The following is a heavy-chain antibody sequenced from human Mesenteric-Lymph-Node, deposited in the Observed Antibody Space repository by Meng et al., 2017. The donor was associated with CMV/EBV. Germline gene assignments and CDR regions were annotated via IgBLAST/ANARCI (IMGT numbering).Heavy chain of an antibody. CDR1: GDCFCIFYC. CDR3: ARPFPSWQSPRLDPFGA. D-gene: IGHD6-19*01. J-gene: IGHJ5*02. Sequence: QRRESGPRHGKPPETLPLTCTVSGDCFCIFYCWCWVRQPPGRGLEWIGSVHYTGSTYYSPSLKSRVTVSVDTSKNQFSLRLTSVTAADTAVYYCARPFPSWQSPRLDPFGAWGQGTLVTVSS. CDR2: VHYTGST. V-gene: IGHV4-39*01.